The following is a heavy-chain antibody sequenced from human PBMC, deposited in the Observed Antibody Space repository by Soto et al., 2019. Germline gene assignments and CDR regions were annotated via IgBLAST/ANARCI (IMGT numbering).Heavy chain of an antibody. CDR1: RGSISSSSYY. D-gene: IGHD5-18*01. V-gene: IGHV4-39*01. Sequence: PSETLSLTCTVSRGSISSSSYYWGWIRQPPGKGLEWIGSIYYSGSTYYNPSLKSRVTISVDTSKNQFSLKLSSATAADTAVYYCARHRGYSYGSIDYWGQGTLVTVSS. CDR2: IYYSGST. J-gene: IGHJ4*02. CDR3: ARHRGYSYGSIDY.